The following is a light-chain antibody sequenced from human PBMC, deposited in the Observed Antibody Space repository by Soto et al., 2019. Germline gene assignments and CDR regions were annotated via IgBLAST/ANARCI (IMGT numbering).Light chain of an antibody. J-gene: IGKJ1*01. CDR3: QQYDNSWT. V-gene: IGKV3-20*01. Sequence: ETVLTQSPGTLSLSPGERATLSCRASQSVRSSYLAWYQQKPGQAPRLLIYGSSSRATGIPDRFSGSGSGTDFTLPISRLEPEDFAVYYCQQYDNSWTFGQGTKVDIK. CDR1: QSVRSSY. CDR2: GSS.